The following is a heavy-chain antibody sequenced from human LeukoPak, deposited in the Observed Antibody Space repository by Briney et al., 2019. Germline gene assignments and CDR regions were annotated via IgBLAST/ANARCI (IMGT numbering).Heavy chain of an antibody. CDR1: GFTFSAYA. Sequence: GGSLRLSCSASGFTFSAYAMYWVRQAPGKGLEYVSGISNNGGSSFYADSVKGRFTISRDNSKNTLYLQMNSLRAEDTGVYYCARDRQLHYFDYWGQGTLVTVSS. D-gene: IGHD2-2*01. CDR2: ISNNGGSS. CDR3: ARDRQLHYFDY. J-gene: IGHJ4*02. V-gene: IGHV3-64*04.